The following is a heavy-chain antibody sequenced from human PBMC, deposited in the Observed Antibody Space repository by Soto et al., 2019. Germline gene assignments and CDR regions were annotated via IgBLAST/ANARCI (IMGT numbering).Heavy chain of an antibody. CDR2: IIPILGIA. CDR1: AGTFSSYT. CDR3: ARGRKPAGKVSD. J-gene: IGHJ4*02. V-gene: IGHV1-69*02. Sequence: QVQLVQSGAEVKKPGSSVKVSCKASAGTFSSYTISWVRQAPGQGLEWMGRIIPILGIANYAKKFQGRVTITADKSTSTAYMELSSLRSEDTAVYYCARGRKPAGKVSDWGQGTLVTVSS. D-gene: IGHD6-19*01.